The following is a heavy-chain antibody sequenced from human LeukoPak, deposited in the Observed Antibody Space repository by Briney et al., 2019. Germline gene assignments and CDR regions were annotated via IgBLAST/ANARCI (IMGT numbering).Heavy chain of an antibody. CDR1: GGSLSSSNNY. CDR3: ARDRTSEAVAGTVDAFDI. D-gene: IGHD6-19*01. J-gene: IGHJ3*02. V-gene: IGHV4-39*07. Sequence: SETLSLTRTVSGGSLSSSNNYWGWTRQPPGKGLEWFGSISYSGGTSYNPSLKSRVTISVDKSKNQFSLKLSSVTAADTAVYYCARDRTSEAVAGTVDAFDIWGQGTMVTVSS. CDR2: ISYSGGT.